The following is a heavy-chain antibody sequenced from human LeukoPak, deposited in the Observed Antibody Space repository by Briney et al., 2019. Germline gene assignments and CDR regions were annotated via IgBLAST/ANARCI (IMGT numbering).Heavy chain of an antibody. CDR1: GFTFRSYA. CDR3: AKTTIVVVVAATIFDY. CDR2: ISGSGGST. J-gene: IGHJ4*02. D-gene: IGHD2-15*01. V-gene: IGHV3-23*01. Sequence: GGSLRLSCAASGFTFRSYAMSWVRQAPGEGLEWVSAISGSGGSTYYADSVKGRFTISRDNSKNTLYLQMNSLRAEDTAVYYCAKTTIVVVVAATIFDYWGQGTLVTVSS.